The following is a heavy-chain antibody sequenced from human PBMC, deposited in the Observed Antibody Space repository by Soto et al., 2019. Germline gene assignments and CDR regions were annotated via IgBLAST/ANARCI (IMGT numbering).Heavy chain of an antibody. D-gene: IGHD3-22*01. CDR1: GGSVSSGSYY. CDR2: IYYSGST. V-gene: IGHV4-61*01. CDR3: ARTYYYDSSGTFDP. Sequence: PSETLSLTCTVSGGSVSSGSYYWSWIRQPPGKGLEWIGYIYYSGSTNYNPSLKTRLTISVDRSKNQFSLKLSSVTAADTAVYYCARTYYYDSSGTFDPWGQGTLVTVSS. J-gene: IGHJ5*02.